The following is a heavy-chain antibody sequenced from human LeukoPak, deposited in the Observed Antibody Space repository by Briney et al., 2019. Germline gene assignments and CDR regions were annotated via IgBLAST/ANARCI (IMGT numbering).Heavy chain of an antibody. D-gene: IGHD3-22*01. CDR2: IGTAGDT. CDR3: ARVMGDYYDSSGYYGMDV. J-gene: IGHJ6*02. CDR1: GFTFSSYD. V-gene: IGHV3-13*01. Sequence: GGSLRLSCAASGFTFSSYDMHWVRHATGKGLEWVSAIGTAGDTYYPGSVKGRFTISRENAKNSLYLQMNSLRAEDTAVYYCARVMGDYYDSSGYYGMDVWGQGTTVTVSS.